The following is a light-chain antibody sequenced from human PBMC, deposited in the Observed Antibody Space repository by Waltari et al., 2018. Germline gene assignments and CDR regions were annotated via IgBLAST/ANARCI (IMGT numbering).Light chain of an antibody. J-gene: IGLJ3*02. CDR1: VQTKNF. V-gene: IGLV3-27*01. Sequence: SSELTQSSSASVSPGQTAQLTSSGAVQTKNFVRWFQQKPGQAPLLVIYRDIQRPSGIPERFSGSTSGTTVTLTISGAQIEDEADYYCFSAADNNLWVFGGGTKLTVL. CDR3: FSAADNNLWV. CDR2: RDI.